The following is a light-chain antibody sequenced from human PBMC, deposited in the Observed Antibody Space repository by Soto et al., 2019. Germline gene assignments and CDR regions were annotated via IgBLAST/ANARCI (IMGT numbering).Light chain of an antibody. CDR2: LNSDGSH. V-gene: IGLV4-69*01. J-gene: IGLJ2*01. CDR1: SGHSSYG. Sequence: QSVLTQSPSASASLGASVKLTCTLSSGHSSYGIAWHQQQPEKGPRYLMKLNSDGSHSKGDGIPDRFSGSSSGAERYLTISSLQSEDEADYYCQTWGTGIHVVFGGGTKLTVL. CDR3: QTWGTGIHVV.